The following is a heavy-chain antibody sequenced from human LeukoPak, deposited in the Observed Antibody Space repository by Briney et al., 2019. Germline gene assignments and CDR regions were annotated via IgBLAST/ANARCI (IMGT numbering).Heavy chain of an antibody. CDR1: GGSISSSSYY. CDR3: ARRQGRGGSYLLDY. Sequence: PSETLSLTCTVSGGSISSSSYYWGWIRQPPGKGLEWIGSIYYSGSTYYNPSLKSRVTISVDTPKNQFSLKLSSVTAADTAVYYCARRQGRGGSYLLDYWGQGTLVTVSS. J-gene: IGHJ4*02. CDR2: IYYSGST. V-gene: IGHV4-39*01. D-gene: IGHD1-26*01.